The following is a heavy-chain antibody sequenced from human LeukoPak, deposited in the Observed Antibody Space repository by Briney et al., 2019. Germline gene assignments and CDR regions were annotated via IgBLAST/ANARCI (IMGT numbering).Heavy chain of an antibody. V-gene: IGHV1-24*01. CDR2: FDPEDGET. CDR3: ATGFWMDYYYYGMDV. J-gene: IGHJ6*02. Sequence: ASVKVSCKVSGYTLTELSMHWVRQAPGKVLEWMGGFDPEDGETIYAQKFQGRVTMTEDTSTDTAYMELSSLRSEDTAVYYCATGFWMDYYYYGMDVWGQGTTVTVSS. D-gene: IGHD1-1*01. CDR1: GYTLTELS.